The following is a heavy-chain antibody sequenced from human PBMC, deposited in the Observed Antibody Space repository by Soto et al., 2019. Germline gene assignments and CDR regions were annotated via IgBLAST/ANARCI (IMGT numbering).Heavy chain of an antibody. V-gene: IGHV3-74*01. Sequence: GGSLRLSCAASGFTFSSYWMHWVRQAPGKGLVWVSRINSDGSSTSYADSVKGRFTISRDNAKNTLYLQMNSLRAEDTAVYYCARDPGARLVRGVPTSPQTIYYYYYMDVWGKGTTVTVSS. D-gene: IGHD3-10*01. CDR1: GFTFSSYW. CDR3: ARDPGARLVRGVPTSPQTIYYYYYMDV. CDR2: INSDGSST. J-gene: IGHJ6*03.